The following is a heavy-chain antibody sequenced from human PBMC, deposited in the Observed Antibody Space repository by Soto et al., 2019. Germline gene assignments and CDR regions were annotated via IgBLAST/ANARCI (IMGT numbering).Heavy chain of an antibody. D-gene: IGHD2-15*01. CDR1: GFTFSSYA. Sequence: EVQLLESGGGFIQPGGSLRLSCAASGFTFSSYAMSWVRQAPGKGLEWVSTITGGGDGTNYADSVKGRFTITRDNADDTLYLQMHSRRPDHTAIYSWAKKGPGSLATFCSGSGCHYAFDIWGQGTMVTVSS. V-gene: IGHV3-23*01. CDR2: ITGGGDGT. J-gene: IGHJ3*02. CDR3: AKKGPGSLATFCSGSGCHYAFDI.